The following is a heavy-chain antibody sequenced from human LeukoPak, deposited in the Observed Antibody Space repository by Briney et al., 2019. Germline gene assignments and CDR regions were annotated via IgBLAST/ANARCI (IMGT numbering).Heavy chain of an antibody. CDR3: ARQDCSSTSCYYYFDY. D-gene: IGHD2-2*01. CDR1: GYSLTSYW. CDR2: IDRSDSYT. V-gene: IGHV5-10-1*01. Sequence: GESLRISCKGSGYSLTSYWISWVRQMPGKGLEWMGRIDRSDSYTNYSPSFQGHVTISADKSISTAYLQWSSLRASDTAMYYCARQDCSSTSCYYYFDYWGQGTLVTVSS. J-gene: IGHJ4*02.